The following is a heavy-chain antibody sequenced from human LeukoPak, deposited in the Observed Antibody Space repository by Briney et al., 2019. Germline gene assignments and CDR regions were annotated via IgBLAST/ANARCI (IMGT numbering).Heavy chain of an antibody. Sequence: GGSLRLSCAASGFTFSSYSMNWVRQAPGKGLEWVSSISSSSSYIYYADSVKGRFTISRDNAKNSLYLQMNSLRAEDTAVYYCARSRADTAYDAFDIWGQGTMVTVSS. J-gene: IGHJ3*02. D-gene: IGHD5-18*01. CDR1: GFTFSSYS. V-gene: IGHV3-21*01. CDR2: ISSSSSYI. CDR3: ARSRADTAYDAFDI.